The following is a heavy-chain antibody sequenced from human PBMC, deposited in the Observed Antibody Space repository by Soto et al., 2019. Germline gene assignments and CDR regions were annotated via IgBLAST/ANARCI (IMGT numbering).Heavy chain of an antibody. CDR3: ARGLYNFYFDY. D-gene: IGHD1-1*01. CDR1: GGSFSGYY. CDR2: INHSGST. V-gene: IGHV4-34*01. Sequence: SETLSLTCAVYGGSFSGYYGSCIRQPPGKGLEWIGEINHSGSTNYNPSLKSRVTISVDTSKNQFSLKLSSVTAADAAVYYCARGLYNFYFDYWGQGTLVTVSS. J-gene: IGHJ4*02.